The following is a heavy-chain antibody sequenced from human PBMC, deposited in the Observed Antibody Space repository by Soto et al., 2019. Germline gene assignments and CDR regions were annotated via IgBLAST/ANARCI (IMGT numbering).Heavy chain of an antibody. V-gene: IGHV1-18*01. D-gene: IGHD6-13*01. J-gene: IGHJ4*02. Sequence: GASVKVSCNASGYPFTSYGISWVRQAPGQGLEWMGWISAYNGNTNYAQKLQSRVTMTTDTSTSTAYMELRSLRSDDTAVYYWARGPYGIAAAGNFDYWGQGTLVTVSS. CDR2: ISAYNGNT. CDR3: ARGPYGIAAAGNFDY. CDR1: GYPFTSYG.